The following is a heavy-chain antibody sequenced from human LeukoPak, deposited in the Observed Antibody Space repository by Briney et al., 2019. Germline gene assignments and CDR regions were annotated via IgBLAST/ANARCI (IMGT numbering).Heavy chain of an antibody. J-gene: IGHJ6*03. CDR2: IYTSGST. CDR1: GGSISSGSYY. Sequence: SQTLSLTCTVSGGSISSGSYYWSWIRQPAGKGLEWIGRIYTSGSTNYNPSLKSRVTMSVDTSKNQFSLKVSSVTAADAAVYYCARAFNYADDYYYYYMDVWGKGTTVTVSS. D-gene: IGHD3-16*01. CDR3: ARAFNYADDYYYYYMDV. V-gene: IGHV4-61*02.